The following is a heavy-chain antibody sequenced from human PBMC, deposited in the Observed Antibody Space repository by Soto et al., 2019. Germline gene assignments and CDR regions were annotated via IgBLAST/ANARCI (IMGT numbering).Heavy chain of an antibody. J-gene: IGHJ6*02. V-gene: IGHV1-69*13. CDR1: GGTFSSYA. CDR3: ARLPGGSGYHYGMDV. Sequence: ASVKVSCKASGGTFSSYAISWVRQAPGQGLEWMGGIIPIFGTANYAQKFQGRVTITADESTSTAYMELSSLRSEDTAVYYCARLPGGSGYHYGMDVWGQGTTVTVSS. CDR2: IIPIFGTA. D-gene: IGHD2-15*01.